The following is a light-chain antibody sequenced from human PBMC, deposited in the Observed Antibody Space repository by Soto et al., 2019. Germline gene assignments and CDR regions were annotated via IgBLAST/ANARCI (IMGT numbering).Light chain of an antibody. CDR2: GAS. V-gene: IGKV1-39*01. Sequence: DIQMTQSPSPLSASVGDRVTITCRASQSISTYLNWYQQKPGKAPKLLIYGASSLQSGVPSRFSGSGSGTDFTLTISSLQPADFGTYYCQQSFSNLRTFGQGTKVAIK. CDR3: QQSFSNLRT. J-gene: IGKJ1*01. CDR1: QSISTY.